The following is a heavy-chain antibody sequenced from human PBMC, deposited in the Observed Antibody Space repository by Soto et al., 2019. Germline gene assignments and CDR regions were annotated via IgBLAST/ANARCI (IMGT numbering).Heavy chain of an antibody. CDR2: INHSGST. J-gene: IGHJ4*02. CDR3: ARGDYDFWSGYYSPPDY. Sequence: PSETLSLTCAVYGGSFSGYYWSWIRQPPGKGLEWIGEINHSGSTNYNPSLKSRVTISVDTSKNQFSLKLSSVTAADTAVYYCARGDYDFWSGYYSPPDYWGQGTLVTVSS. CDR1: GGSFSGYY. D-gene: IGHD3-3*01. V-gene: IGHV4-34*01.